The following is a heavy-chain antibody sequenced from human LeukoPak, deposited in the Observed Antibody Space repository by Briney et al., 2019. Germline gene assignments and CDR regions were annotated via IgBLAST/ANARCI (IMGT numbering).Heavy chain of an antibody. CDR1: GGSFSGYS. CDR3: ARYYYDYVWGSYRHLNDAFDI. V-gene: IGHV4-30-2*01. J-gene: IGHJ3*02. D-gene: IGHD3-16*02. CDR2: IYHSEST. Sequence: SETLSLTCAVYGGSFSGYSWSWIRQPPGKGLEWIGYIYHSESTYYNPSLKSRVTISVDRSKNQFSLKLSSVTAADTAVYYCARYYYDYVWGSYRHLNDAFDIWGQGTMVTVSS.